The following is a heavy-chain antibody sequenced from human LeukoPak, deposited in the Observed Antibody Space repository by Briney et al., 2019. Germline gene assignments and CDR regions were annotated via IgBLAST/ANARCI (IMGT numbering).Heavy chain of an antibody. CDR1: GGTFSSYA. CDR3: ARMAVSGVVIHPYYFDY. J-gene: IGHJ4*02. CDR2: IIPIFGTA. V-gene: IGHV1-69*13. Sequence: SVKVSCKASGGTFSSYAISWVRQAPGQGLEWMGGIIPIFGTANYAQKFQGRVTITADESTSTAYMELSSLRSEDTAVYYCARMAVSGVVIHPYYFDYWGQGTLVTVSS. D-gene: IGHD3-3*01.